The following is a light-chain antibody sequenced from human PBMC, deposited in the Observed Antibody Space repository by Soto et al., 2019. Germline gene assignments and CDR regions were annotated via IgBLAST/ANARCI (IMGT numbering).Light chain of an antibody. V-gene: IGKV1-5*01. J-gene: IGKJ1*01. CDR3: QQYDSYSNT. CDR2: DAT. CDR1: QPIRDW. Sequence: DVQLIQSPSTLSASIGDRVTITCRVSQPIRDWVAWYQQKPGKAPKLLIYDATSSDSGVPSRFSGSGSETEFTLTISSLQPGDFATYYCQQYDSYSNTFGQGTMVEL.